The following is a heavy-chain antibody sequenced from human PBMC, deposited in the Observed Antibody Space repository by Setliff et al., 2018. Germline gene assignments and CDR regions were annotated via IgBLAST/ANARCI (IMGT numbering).Heavy chain of an antibody. CDR1: GGSISSHY. D-gene: IGHD1-26*01. CDR3: AKDKIVGALIPGYYYGMDV. CDR2: IYYSGST. Sequence: NPSETLSLTCTVSGGSISSHYWSWIRQPPGKGLEWIGSIYYSGSTNYNPALKSRVTISVDTSKNQFSLKLSSVTAADTAVYYCAKDKIVGALIPGYYYGMDVWGQGTTVTVSS. J-gene: IGHJ6*02. V-gene: IGHV4-59*11.